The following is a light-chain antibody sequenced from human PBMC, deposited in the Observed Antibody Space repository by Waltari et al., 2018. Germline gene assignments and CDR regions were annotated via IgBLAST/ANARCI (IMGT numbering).Light chain of an antibody. CDR3: QQYENFPVT. V-gene: IGKV1-33*01. J-gene: IGKJ5*01. CDR1: QDISNY. CDR2: DTS. Sequence: DILVTQSPSSLSASVGDRVTITCQASQDISNYLNWYQQKPGKAPKLLIYDTSHLQTGVPSRFSGTGGGTDFTFTISSLQPEDIATYYCQQYENFPVTFGQGTRLEIK.